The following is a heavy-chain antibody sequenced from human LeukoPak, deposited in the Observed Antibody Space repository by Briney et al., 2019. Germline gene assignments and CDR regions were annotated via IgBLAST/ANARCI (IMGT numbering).Heavy chain of an antibody. CDR2: IKLDGSEK. Sequence: TGGSLRLSCAASGFIFGKYWMSWVRQAPGKGLEWVANIKLDGSEKNYVDSVKGRFTISRDNTKNSLYLQMNSLRAEDTAVYYCARDLCSGGSCYTNIDYWGQGTLVTVSS. CDR1: GFIFGKYW. J-gene: IGHJ4*02. CDR3: ARDLCSGGSCYTNIDY. D-gene: IGHD2-15*01. V-gene: IGHV3-7*03.